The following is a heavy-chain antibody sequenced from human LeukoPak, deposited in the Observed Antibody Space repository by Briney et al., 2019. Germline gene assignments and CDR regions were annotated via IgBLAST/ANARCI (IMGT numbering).Heavy chain of an antibody. CDR3: ARGGFGESLTPNWFDP. CDR2: IYHSGST. J-gene: IGHJ5*02. V-gene: IGHV4-4*02. CDR1: GGSISSSNW. D-gene: IGHD3-10*01. Sequence: SETLSLTCAVSGGSISSSNWWSWVRQPPGKGLEWIGEIYHSGSTNYNPSLKSRVTTSVDKSKNQFSLKLSSVTAADTAVYYCARGGFGESLTPNWFDPWGQGTLVTVSS.